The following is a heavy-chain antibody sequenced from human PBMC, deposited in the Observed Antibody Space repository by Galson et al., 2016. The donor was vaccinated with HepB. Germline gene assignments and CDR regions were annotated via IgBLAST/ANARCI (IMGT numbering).Heavy chain of an antibody. J-gene: IGHJ4*02. CDR2: IYYSGNT. Sequence: ETLSLTCTVSGDSISSRSYYWVWIRQPPGKGLEWIGTIYYSGNTYYNPSLKRRVTISVDTSKNQFSLKLRSVTAADTAVFYCARHKSYGSGSGFDYWGQGTLVTVSS. V-gene: IGHV4-39*01. CDR3: ARHKSYGSGSGFDY. CDR1: GDSISSRSYY. D-gene: IGHD3-10*01.